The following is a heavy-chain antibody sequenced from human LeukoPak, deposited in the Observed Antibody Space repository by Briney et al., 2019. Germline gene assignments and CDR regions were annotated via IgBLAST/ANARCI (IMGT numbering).Heavy chain of an antibody. V-gene: IGHV4-34*01. CDR1: GGSFSGYY. CDR2: INHSGST. D-gene: IGHD3-10*01. Sequence: SETLSLTCAVYGGSFSGYYWSWIRQPPGKGLEWIGEINHSGSTNYNPSLKSRVTISVDTSKNQFSLKLSSVTAADTAVYYCARGLMRYYGSGSYPFWFDPWGQGTLVTVSS. J-gene: IGHJ5*02. CDR3: ARGLMRYYGSGSYPFWFDP.